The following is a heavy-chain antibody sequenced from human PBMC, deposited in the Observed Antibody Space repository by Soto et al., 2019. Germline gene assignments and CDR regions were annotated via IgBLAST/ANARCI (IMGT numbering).Heavy chain of an antibody. CDR1: GFTFSSYS. CDR3: ASYSGCSSTSCADNYYYYYMDV. J-gene: IGHJ6*03. V-gene: IGHV3-21*01. CDR2: ISSSSSYI. Sequence: EVQLVESGGGLVKPGGSLRLSCAASGFTFSSYSMNWVRQAPGKGLEWVSSISSSSSYIYYAYSVKGRFTISRDNAKNYPYLQMYSLRDEDTAVYYCASYSGCSSTSCADNYYYYYMDVWGKGTEVTVSS. D-gene: IGHD2-2*01.